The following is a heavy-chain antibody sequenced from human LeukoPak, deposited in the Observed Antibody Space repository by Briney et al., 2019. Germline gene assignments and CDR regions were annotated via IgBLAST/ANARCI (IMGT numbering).Heavy chain of an antibody. Sequence: GGSLRLSCSASGFTFSSYAMHWVHQAPGKGLEYVSAISSNGGSTYYADSVKGRFTISRDNSKNTLYLQMSSLRAEDTAVYYCVAVALPTKYYDILTGYYAIDYWGQGTLVTVSS. J-gene: IGHJ4*02. V-gene: IGHV3-64D*06. D-gene: IGHD3-9*01. CDR2: ISSNGGST. CDR3: VAVALPTKYYDILTGYYAIDY. CDR1: GFTFSSYA.